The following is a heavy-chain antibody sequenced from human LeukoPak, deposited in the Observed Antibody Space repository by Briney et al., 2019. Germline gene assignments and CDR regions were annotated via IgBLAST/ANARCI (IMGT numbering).Heavy chain of an antibody. V-gene: IGHV1-2*02. CDR2: INPNSGST. J-gene: IGHJ4*02. Sequence: ASVKVSCKASGYTFTSYDMNWVRQAPGQGLEWMGWINPNSGSTNYAQKFQGRVTITRDTSISTAYMELSRLRSDDTAVYYCASVLDSSSWTHYWGQGPLVTVSS. D-gene: IGHD6-13*01. CDR1: GYTFTSYD. CDR3: ASVLDSSSWTHY.